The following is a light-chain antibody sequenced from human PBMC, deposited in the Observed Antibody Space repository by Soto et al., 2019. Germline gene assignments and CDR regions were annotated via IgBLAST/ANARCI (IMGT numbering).Light chain of an antibody. J-gene: IGKJ1*01. V-gene: IGKV3-20*01. Sequence: EIVLTQSPGSLSLSLGERATLSCRASQSVDSAFFAWYQQKPGQPPRLLMYGASRTATGLPARFRGRGSGTDFTLTISRLEPEYFALYYCQQYASSLTFGQGTQVEI. CDR2: GAS. CDR1: QSVDSAF. CDR3: QQYASSLT.